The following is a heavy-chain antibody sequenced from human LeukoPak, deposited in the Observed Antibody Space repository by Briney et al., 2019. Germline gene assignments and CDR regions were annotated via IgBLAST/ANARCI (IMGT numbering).Heavy chain of an antibody. CDR3: TRRRRLLWFGEDYYYYMDV. CDR2: IRSKAYGGTT. CDR1: GFTFGDYA. V-gene: IGHV3-49*04. D-gene: IGHD3-10*01. J-gene: IGHJ6*03. Sequence: GGSLRLSCTASGFTFGDYAMSWVRQAPGKGLEWVGFIRSKAYGGTTEYAASVKGRFTISRDDSKSIAYLQMNSLKTEDTAVYYCTRRRRLLWFGEDYYYYMDVWGKGTTVTVSS.